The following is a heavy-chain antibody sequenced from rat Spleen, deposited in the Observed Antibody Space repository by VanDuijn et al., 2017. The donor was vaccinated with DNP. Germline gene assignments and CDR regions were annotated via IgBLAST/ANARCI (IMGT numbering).Heavy chain of an antibody. J-gene: IGHJ3*01. D-gene: IGHD1-2*01. CDR2: ISTGGDNT. Sequence: EVQLVESGGGLVQPGRSLKLSCAASGFIFSYYDMAWVRQAPTKGLEWVASISTGGDNTYYRDSVKGRFTISRDNAKNTQYLQMDSLRSDDTATYYCATQDYSSFTPFAYWGQGTLVTVSS. CDR1: GFIFSYYD. CDR3: ATQDYSSFTPFAY. V-gene: IGHV5S13*01.